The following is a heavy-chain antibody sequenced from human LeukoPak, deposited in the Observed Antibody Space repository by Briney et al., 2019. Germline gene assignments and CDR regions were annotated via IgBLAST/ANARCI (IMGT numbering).Heavy chain of an antibody. V-gene: IGHV4-31*03. CDR3: ARIERSSYSLGFDY. J-gene: IGHJ4*02. CDR2: IYYSGTS. D-gene: IGHD6-6*01. Sequence: PSETLSLTCTVPGGSISSGGYYWSWIRQHPGKGLEWIGHIYYSGTSFYNPSLTSRVTISVDTSKNQFSLKLTSVNDADTAVYYCARIERSSYSLGFDYWGQGTLVTVSS. CDR1: GGSISSGGYY.